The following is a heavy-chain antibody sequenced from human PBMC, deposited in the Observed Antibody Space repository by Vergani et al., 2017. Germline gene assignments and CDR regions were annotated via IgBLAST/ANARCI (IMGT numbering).Heavy chain of an antibody. CDR3: ARHYDSSGYYFLSRGKDARAFDI. Sequence: QVQLQESGPGLVKPSETLSLTCTVSGGSINSYYWSWIRQPPGKGLEWIGSIYYRGSTYYNPSLKSRVTISVDTSKNQFSLKLSSVTAADTAVYYCARHYDSSGYYFLSRGKDARAFDIWGQGTMVTVSS. V-gene: IGHV4-59*05. CDR1: GGSINSYY. D-gene: IGHD3-22*01. J-gene: IGHJ3*02. CDR2: IYYRGST.